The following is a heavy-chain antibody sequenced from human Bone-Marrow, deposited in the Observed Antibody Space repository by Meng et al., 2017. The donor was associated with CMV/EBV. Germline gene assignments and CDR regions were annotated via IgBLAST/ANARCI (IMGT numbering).Heavy chain of an antibody. Sequence: GESLKISCAASGFTFSSYAMSWVRQAPGKGLEWVSAISGSGGSTYYADSVKGRFTISRDNSKNTLYLQMNSLRAEDTAVYYCAKDRGGYCSSTNCYWYFDYWGQGTLVTVSS. CDR1: GFTFSSYA. CDR3: AKDRGGYCSSTNCYWYFDY. D-gene: IGHD2-2*01. V-gene: IGHV3-23*01. J-gene: IGHJ4*02. CDR2: ISGSGGST.